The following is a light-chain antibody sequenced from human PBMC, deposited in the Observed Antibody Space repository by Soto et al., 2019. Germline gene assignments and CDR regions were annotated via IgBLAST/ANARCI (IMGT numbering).Light chain of an antibody. V-gene: IGKV1-27*01. CDR3: QKYDDAPLT. CDR2: SAS. Sequence: DSLMTQSPSSLSASVGDRVTITCRASQGINNFLAWYQQKPGKDPKLLIYSASTLQSGVPSRFSGSGSGTDFSLTLSSLQAEDVATYYCQKYDDAPLTFGGRTKVEIK. J-gene: IGKJ4*01. CDR1: QGINNF.